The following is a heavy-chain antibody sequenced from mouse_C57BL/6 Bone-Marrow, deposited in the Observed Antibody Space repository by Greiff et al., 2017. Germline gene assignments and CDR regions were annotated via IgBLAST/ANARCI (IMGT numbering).Heavy chain of an antibody. D-gene: IGHD1-1*01. Sequence: QVQLQQSGAELVRPGTSVKVSCKASGYAFTNYLIEWVKQRPGQGLEWIGVINPGSGGTNYNEKFKGKATLTADKSSSTAYMQLSSLISEDSAVYFYARAYITTVRYYFDYWGQGTTLTVSS. CDR1: GYAFTNYL. J-gene: IGHJ2*01. CDR2: INPGSGGT. V-gene: IGHV1-54*01. CDR3: ARAYITTVRYYFDY.